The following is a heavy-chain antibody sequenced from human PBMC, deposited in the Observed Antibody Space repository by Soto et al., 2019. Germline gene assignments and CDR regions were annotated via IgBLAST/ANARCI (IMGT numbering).Heavy chain of an antibody. CDR1: GFTFSSYG. Sequence: PGGSLRLSCAASGFTFSSYGMHWVRQAPGKGLEWVAVISYDGSNKYYADSVKGRFTISRDNSKNTLYLQMNSLRAEDTAVYYCARANRDFPGAFDIWGQGTMVTVSS. CDR2: ISYDGSNK. CDR3: ARANRDFPGAFDI. D-gene: IGHD2-21*02. J-gene: IGHJ3*02. V-gene: IGHV3-30*03.